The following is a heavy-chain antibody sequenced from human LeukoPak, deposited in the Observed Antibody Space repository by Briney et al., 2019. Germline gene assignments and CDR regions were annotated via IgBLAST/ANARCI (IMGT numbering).Heavy chain of an antibody. CDR2: MNPNSGNT. CDR1: GYIFTGYY. CDR3: ARVGSWVVVTAIPPYYFDY. Sequence: ASVKVSCKASGYIFTGYYMHWVRQATGQGLEWMGWMNPNSGNTGYAQKFQGRVTMTRNTSISTAYMELSSLRSEDTAVYYCARVGSWVVVTAIPPYYFDYWGQGTLVTVSS. D-gene: IGHD2-21*02. J-gene: IGHJ4*02. V-gene: IGHV1-8*02.